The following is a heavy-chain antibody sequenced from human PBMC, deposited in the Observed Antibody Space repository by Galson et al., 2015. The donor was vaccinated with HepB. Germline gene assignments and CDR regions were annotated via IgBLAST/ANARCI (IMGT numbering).Heavy chain of an antibody. J-gene: IGHJ4*02. CDR1: GGSISSGGYS. CDR2: IYHSGST. CDR3: ARERYDYVWARIDY. V-gene: IGHV4-30-2*01. Sequence: LSLTCAVSGGSISSGGYSWSWIRQPPGKGLEWIGYIYHSGSTYYNPSLKSRVTISVDRSKNQFSLKLSSVTAADTAVYYCARERYDYVWARIDYWGQGTLVTVSS. D-gene: IGHD3-16*01.